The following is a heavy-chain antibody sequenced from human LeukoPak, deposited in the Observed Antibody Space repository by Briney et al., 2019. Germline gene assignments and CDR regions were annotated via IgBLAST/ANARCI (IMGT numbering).Heavy chain of an antibody. CDR2: INHSGST. CDR3: ARTKLVNSYYYYGMDV. CDR1: GGSFSGYY. Sequence: SETLSLTCAVYGGSFSGYYWSWIRQPPGKGLEWIGEINHSGSTNFNPSLKSRVTISVDTSKNQFSLKLSSVTATDTAVYYCARTKLVNSYYYYGMDVWGQGTTVTVSS. D-gene: IGHD3-9*01. V-gene: IGHV4-34*01. J-gene: IGHJ6*02.